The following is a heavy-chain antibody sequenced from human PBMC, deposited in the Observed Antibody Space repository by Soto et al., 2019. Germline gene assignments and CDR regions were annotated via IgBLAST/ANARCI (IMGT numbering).Heavy chain of an antibody. Sequence: SETLSLTCTVSGGSISSYYWSWIRQPPGKGLEWIGYIYYSGSTNYNPSLKSRVTISVDTSKNQFSLKLSSVTAADTAVYYCARQKGGLLWFGELFYWGQGTLVTVSS. D-gene: IGHD3-10*01. CDR1: GGSISSYY. V-gene: IGHV4-59*08. CDR2: IYYSGST. J-gene: IGHJ4*02. CDR3: ARQKGGLLWFGELFY.